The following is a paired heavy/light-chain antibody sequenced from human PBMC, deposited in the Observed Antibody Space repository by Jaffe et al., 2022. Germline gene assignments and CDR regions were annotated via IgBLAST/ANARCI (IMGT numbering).Heavy chain of an antibody. V-gene: IGHV2-5*01. Sequence: QITLKESGPTLVKPTQTLTLTCTYSGFSLRTSAVGVAWIRQSPGKALEWLALVSWNDERHYSPSLRSRLTITTDTSKNQVVLTMTNVDPTDTATYSCAHGKKVVDLRATILEDGDYMSRMGHWYFDLWDRGTLVTVSS. D-gene: IGHD4-17*01. CDR1: GFSLRTSAVG. CDR2: VSWNDER. J-gene: IGHJ2*01. CDR3: AHGKKVVDLRATILEDGDYMSRMGHWYFDL.
Light chain of an antibody. J-gene: IGKJ2*01. Sequence: AIQLTQSPSSLSASVGDRVTITCRASHDISTALAWYQQRPGNPPTLLIYDASTLESGVTTKFRGSGSGTDFTLTINGLQRGDFGTYFCQQVNTYPFTFGQGTRLDIK. CDR2: DAS. CDR1: HDISTA. V-gene: IGKV1-13*02. CDR3: QQVNTYPFT.